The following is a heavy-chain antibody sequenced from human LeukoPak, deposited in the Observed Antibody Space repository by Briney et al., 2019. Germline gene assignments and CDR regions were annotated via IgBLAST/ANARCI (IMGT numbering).Heavy chain of an antibody. D-gene: IGHD3-22*01. V-gene: IGHV3-48*04. Sequence: GGSLRLSCAASGFTFSSYSMNWVRQAPGKGLEWISYISSSSSTIYYADSVKGRFTISRDNAKNSLYLQMNSLGAEDTAVYYCAKGTMDGGQYYYDSSGGQGTLVTVSS. CDR1: GFTFSSYS. CDR2: ISSSSSTI. J-gene: IGHJ4*02. CDR3: AKGTMDGGQYYYDSS.